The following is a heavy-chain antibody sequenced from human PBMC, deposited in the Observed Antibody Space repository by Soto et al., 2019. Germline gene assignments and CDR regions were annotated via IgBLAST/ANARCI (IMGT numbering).Heavy chain of an antibody. CDR2: ISGGGGST. Sequence: GGLQRLSYAASGCNFSSYAMSWVRQAPGKGLEWVSVISGGGGSTYYADSVKGRFTISRDNSKNTLYLQMNSLRAEDTAVYYCAKAGGDSYGNFDYWGQGTLVTVSS. D-gene: IGHD5-18*01. CDR3: AKAGGDSYGNFDY. J-gene: IGHJ4*02. V-gene: IGHV3-23*01. CDR1: GCNFSSYA.